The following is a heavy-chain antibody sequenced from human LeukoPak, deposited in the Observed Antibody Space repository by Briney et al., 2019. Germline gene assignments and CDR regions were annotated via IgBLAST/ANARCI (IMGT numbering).Heavy chain of an antibody. V-gene: IGHV3-74*01. Sequence: GGSLRLSCAVSGFTFSDYAMSWVRQAPGKGLVWVSRINSDGSSTSYADAVKGRFTISRDNAKNTLYLQMNSLRAEDTAVYYCARSAWVDYFDYWGQGTLVTVSS. J-gene: IGHJ4*02. D-gene: IGHD2-15*01. CDR1: GFTFSDYA. CDR3: ARSAWVDYFDY. CDR2: INSDGSST.